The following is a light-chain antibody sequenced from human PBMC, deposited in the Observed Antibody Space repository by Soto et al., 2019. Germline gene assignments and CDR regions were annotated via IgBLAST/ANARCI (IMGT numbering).Light chain of an antibody. V-gene: IGKV1-27*01. CDR2: AAS. J-gene: IGKJ3*01. CDR3: QKYSSDPV. CDR1: QDIMNF. Sequence: DIQMTQSPTSLSASVGDRVTITCRASQDIMNFVAWYQQKPGKAPKLLIYAASTLQSGVPSRFSGSGSGTDFTLTINSLQPEDVATYSCQKYSSDPVFGPGTKVEIK.